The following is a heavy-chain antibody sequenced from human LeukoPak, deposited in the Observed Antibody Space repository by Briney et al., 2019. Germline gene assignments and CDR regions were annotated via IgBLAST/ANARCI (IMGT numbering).Heavy chain of an antibody. CDR3: TRVCYIDEGIDY. V-gene: IGHV3-7*04. CDR2: IKQDGSKK. D-gene: IGHD2-15*01. J-gene: IGHJ4*02. CDR1: GFPFSSYW. Sequence: PGGSLRLSCAASGFPFSSYWMTWVRQAPGKGLEWVANIKQDGSKKSYVDSVKGRFTISRDNAKNSLYLQMNSLRAEDTAIYYCTRVCYIDEGIDYWGQGTLVTVSS.